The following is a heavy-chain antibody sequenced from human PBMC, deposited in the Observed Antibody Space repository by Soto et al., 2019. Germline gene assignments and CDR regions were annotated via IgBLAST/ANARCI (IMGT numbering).Heavy chain of an antibody. Sequence: SVKVSCKASGGTFSSYTISWVRQAPGQGPEWMGRIIPILGIANYAQKFQGRVTITADKSTSTAYMELSSLRSEDTAVYYCARDYYDSSGYPYDAFDIWGQGTMVTGSS. CDR3: ARDYYDSSGYPYDAFDI. CDR1: GGTFSSYT. D-gene: IGHD3-22*01. V-gene: IGHV1-69*02. J-gene: IGHJ3*02. CDR2: IIPILGIA.